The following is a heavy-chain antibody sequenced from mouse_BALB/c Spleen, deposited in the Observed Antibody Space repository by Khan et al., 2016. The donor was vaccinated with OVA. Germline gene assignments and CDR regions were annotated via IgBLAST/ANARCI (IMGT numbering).Heavy chain of an antibody. Sequence: EVELVESGGGLVKPGGSLKLSCAASGFTFSSYAMSWVRQTPEKRLEWVASINSDGSIYYLDSMKGRFTISRDNARNILYLQMSSLRSEDTTMYYCARGHFYGSSYDYWYFDVWGAGTTVTVSS. D-gene: IGHD1-1*01. CDR2: INSDGSI. J-gene: IGHJ1*01. V-gene: IGHV5-6-5*01. CDR1: GFTFSSYA. CDR3: ARGHFYGSSYDYWYFDV.